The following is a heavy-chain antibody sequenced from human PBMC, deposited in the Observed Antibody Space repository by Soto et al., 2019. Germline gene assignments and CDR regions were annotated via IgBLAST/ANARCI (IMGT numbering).Heavy chain of an antibody. CDR1: GYSITSGHY. Sequence: SETLSLTCDVSGYSITSGHYWGWIRQPPGKGLEWIGIIHHSGSTYYNPSLKSRVTISIDTSRNRFSLKLISVTAADTAVYYCARRIEMTTLNTGMDVWGQGTTVTVSS. CDR3: ARRIEMTTLNTGMDV. V-gene: IGHV4-38-2*01. CDR2: IHHSGST. J-gene: IGHJ6*02.